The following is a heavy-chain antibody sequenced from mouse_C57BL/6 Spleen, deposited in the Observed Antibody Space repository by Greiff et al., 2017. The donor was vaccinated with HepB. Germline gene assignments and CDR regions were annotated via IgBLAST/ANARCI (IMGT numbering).Heavy chain of an antibody. Sequence: DVKLVESGGGLVKPGGSLKLSCAASGFTFSDYGMHWVRQAPEKGLEWVAYISSGSSTIYYADTVKGRFTISRDNAKNTLFLQMTSLRSEDTAMYYGARSYYYGSSYEAAMGYWGQGTSVTVSS. CDR3: ARSYYYGSSYEAAMGY. D-gene: IGHD1-1*01. J-gene: IGHJ4*01. CDR2: ISSGSSTI. V-gene: IGHV5-17*01. CDR1: GFTFSDYG.